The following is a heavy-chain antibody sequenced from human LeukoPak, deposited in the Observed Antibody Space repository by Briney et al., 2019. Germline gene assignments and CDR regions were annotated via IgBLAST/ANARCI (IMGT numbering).Heavy chain of an antibody. CDR3: ARDPGGSDTAGSVDP. J-gene: IGHJ5*02. D-gene: IGHD5-18*01. CDR1: GFTFSSYG. CDR2: IQYDGTDK. Sequence: PGGSLRLSCAASGFTFSSYGTHWVRQAPGKGLEWVTFIQYDGTDKFYADSVKGRFTISRDNAKNSLYLQMNSLRAEDTAVYYCARDPGGSDTAGSVDPWGQGTLVTVSS. V-gene: IGHV3-30*02.